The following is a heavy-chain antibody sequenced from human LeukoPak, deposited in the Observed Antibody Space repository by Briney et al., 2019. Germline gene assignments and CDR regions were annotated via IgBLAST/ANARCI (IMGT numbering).Heavy chain of an antibody. CDR1: GGTFISYA. CDR2: IIPIFGTA. CDR3: ARSLYGSGSYEWLY. V-gene: IGHV1-69*05. J-gene: IGHJ4*02. Sequence: SXKVSCKASGGTFISYAISWVRQAPGQGLEWMERIIPIFGTANYAQKFQGRVTITTDESTSTAYMELSSLRSEDTAVYYCARSLYGSGSYEWLYWGQGTLVTVSS. D-gene: IGHD3-10*01.